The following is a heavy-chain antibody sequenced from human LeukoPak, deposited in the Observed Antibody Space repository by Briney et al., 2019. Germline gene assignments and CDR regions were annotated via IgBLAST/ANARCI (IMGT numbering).Heavy chain of an antibody. V-gene: IGHV3-23*01. CDR1: GFTFSSYA. J-gene: IGHJ1*01. CDR3: PKTPARQHLVHYSHH. D-gene: IGHD2-2*01. Sequence: GGSLRLSCAASGFTFSSYAMSWVRQAPGKGLEWVSAISGSGGSTYYADSVKGRFTISRDNSKNTLYLQMNSLRAEDTAVYCWPKTPARQHLVHYSHHWAQATLATASS. CDR2: ISGSGGST.